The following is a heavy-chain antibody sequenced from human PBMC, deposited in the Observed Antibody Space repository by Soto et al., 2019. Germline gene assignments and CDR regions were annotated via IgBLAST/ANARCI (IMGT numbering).Heavy chain of an antibody. J-gene: IGHJ6*03. CDR2: ISSSSSYI. V-gene: IGHV3-21*01. D-gene: IGHD6-6*01. Sequence: GGSLRLSCAASGFTFSSYSMNWVRQAPGKGLEWVSSISSSSSYIYYADSVKGRFTISRDNAKSSLYLQMNSLRAEDTAVYYCARDGYSSSSVWAYYYYMDVWGKGTTVTVSS. CDR1: GFTFSSYS. CDR3: ARDGYSSSSVWAYYYYMDV.